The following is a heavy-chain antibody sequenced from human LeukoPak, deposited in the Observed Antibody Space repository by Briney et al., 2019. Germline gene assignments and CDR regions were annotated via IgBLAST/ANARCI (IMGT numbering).Heavy chain of an antibody. V-gene: IGHV3-33*06. J-gene: IGHJ4*02. Sequence: GGPLRLSCAASGFTFSSYGMHWVRQAPGKGLEWVAVIWYDGSNKYYADSVKGRFTISRDNSKNTLYLQMNSLRAEDTAVYYCAKDGVAGTCYFDYWGQGTLVTVSS. CDR3: AKDGVAGTCYFDY. D-gene: IGHD6-19*01. CDR2: IWYDGSNK. CDR1: GFTFSSYG.